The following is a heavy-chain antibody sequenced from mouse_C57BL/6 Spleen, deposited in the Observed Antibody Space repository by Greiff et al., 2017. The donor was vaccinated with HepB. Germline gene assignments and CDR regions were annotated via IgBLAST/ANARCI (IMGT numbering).Heavy chain of an antibody. D-gene: IGHD1-1*01. CDR1: GYTFTDYN. Sequence: VQLQQSGPELVKPGASVKMSCKASGYTFTDYNMHWVKQSHGKSLEWIGYINPNNGGTSYNQKFKGKATLTVNKSSSTAYMELRSLTSEDSAVYYCARHYYGSSGGFDYWGQGTTLTVSS. CDR3: ARHYYGSSGGFDY. V-gene: IGHV1-22*01. J-gene: IGHJ2*01. CDR2: INPNNGGT.